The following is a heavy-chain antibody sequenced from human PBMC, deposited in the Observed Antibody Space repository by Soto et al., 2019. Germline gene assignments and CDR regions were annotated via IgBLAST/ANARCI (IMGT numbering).Heavy chain of an antibody. J-gene: IGHJ5*02. CDR3: ARVGSSTSFNWFDP. D-gene: IGHD2-2*01. Sequence: PSETLSLTCTVSGGSISSGGYYWSWSRQHPGKGLEWIGYIYYSGITYYNPSLKSRVTISVDTSKNQFFLKLSSVTAADTAVYYCARVGSSTSFNWFDPWGQGTLVTVSS. CDR2: IYYSGIT. V-gene: IGHV4-31*03. CDR1: GGSISSGGYY.